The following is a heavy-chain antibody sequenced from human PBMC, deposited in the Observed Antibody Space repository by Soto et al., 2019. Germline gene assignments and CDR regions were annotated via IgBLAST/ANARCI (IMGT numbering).Heavy chain of an antibody. D-gene: IGHD3-22*01. J-gene: IGHJ6*02. V-gene: IGHV1-8*01. CDR3: ARGRTIVVVITQDYYYGMDV. CDR1: GYTFTSYD. Sequence: ASVKVSCKASGYTFTSYDINCVRQATGQGLEWMGWMNPNSGNTGYAQKFQGRVTMTRDTSISTAYMELSSLRSEDTAVYYCARGRTIVVVITQDYYYGMDVWGQGTTVTVSS. CDR2: MNPNSGNT.